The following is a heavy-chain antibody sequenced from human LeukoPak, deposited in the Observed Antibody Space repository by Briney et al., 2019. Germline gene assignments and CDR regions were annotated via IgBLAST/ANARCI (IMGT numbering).Heavy chain of an antibody. CDR2: INPNSLNT. Sequence: ASVKVSCKVSGYTFTTYDIHWVRQASGHGLEWMGFINPNSLNTDYAQKFQGRVTMTRDISISTVYIEMSSLTSEDTAVYYCTRAKCDGEGWYFDLWGRGTLVTVSS. J-gene: IGHJ2*01. D-gene: IGHD7-27*01. CDR1: GYTFTTYD. CDR3: TRAKCDGEGWYFDL. V-gene: IGHV1-8*01.